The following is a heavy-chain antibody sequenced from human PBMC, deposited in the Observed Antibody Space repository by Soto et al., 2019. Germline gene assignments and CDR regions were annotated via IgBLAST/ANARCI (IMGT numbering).Heavy chain of an antibody. CDR2: IIPIFGAA. D-gene: IGHD6-13*01. Sequence: SVKVSCKGSGGTFSSYSINWVRQAPGQGLEWMGSIIPIFGAANYEQKFQDRVTITADESTTTAYMELSSLRAEDTAVYFCARAIRIAAAAFDVWGQGTMVTVSS. CDR1: GGTFSSYS. J-gene: IGHJ3*01. V-gene: IGHV1-69*13. CDR3: ARAIRIAAAAFDV.